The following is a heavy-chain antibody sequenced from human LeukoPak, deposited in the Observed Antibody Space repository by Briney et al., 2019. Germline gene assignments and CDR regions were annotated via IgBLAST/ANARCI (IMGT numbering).Heavy chain of an antibody. V-gene: IGHV4-38-2*02. CDR1: GYSISSGYY. J-gene: IGHJ4*02. Sequence: SETLSLTCTVSGYSISSGYYWGWIRQPPGKGLEWIGSIYHSGSTYYNPSLKSRVTISVDTSENQFSLKLSSVTAADTAVYYCARGLPPSGTIAVAYGKDYWGQGTLVTVSS. D-gene: IGHD6-19*01. CDR2: IYHSGST. CDR3: ARGLPPSGTIAVAYGKDY.